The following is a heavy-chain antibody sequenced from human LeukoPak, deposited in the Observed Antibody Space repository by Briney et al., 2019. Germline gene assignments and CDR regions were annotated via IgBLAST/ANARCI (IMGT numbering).Heavy chain of an antibody. CDR3: SRGSYYYYMDV. CDR1: GFTFSSYD. V-gene: IGHV3-13*01. Sequence: GGSLRLSCAASGFTFSSYDMHWVRQATGKGLEWVSAIGTAGDTYYPGSVKGRFTISRENAKNSLYLQMNSLRAGDTAVYYCSRGSYYYYMDVWGKGTTVTVSS. J-gene: IGHJ6*03. CDR2: IGTAGDT.